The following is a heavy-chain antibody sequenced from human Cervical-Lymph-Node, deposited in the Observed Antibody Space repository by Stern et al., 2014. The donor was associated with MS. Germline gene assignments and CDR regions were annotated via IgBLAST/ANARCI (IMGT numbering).Heavy chain of an antibody. D-gene: IGHD3-10*01. Sequence: QVQLQESGPGLVRPSGTLSLTCAVSGGSITRTNWWTWVRQSPGKGLEWIGEIYHSGTTNYNPSLKSRVTISMDKSKNHFSLELNSVTAADTAVYYCARAPYFYGSGSFGWGQGILVTVSS. CDR3: ARAPYFYGSGSFG. CDR1: GGSITRTNW. J-gene: IGHJ4*02. V-gene: IGHV4-4*02. CDR2: IYHSGTT.